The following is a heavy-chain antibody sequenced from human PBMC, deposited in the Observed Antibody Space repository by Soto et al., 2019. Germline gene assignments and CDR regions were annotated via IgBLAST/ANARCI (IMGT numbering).Heavy chain of an antibody. J-gene: IGHJ6*03. CDR3: ARPYGDYPYYCYYMDV. V-gene: IGHV3-7*01. Sequence: EVQLVESGGGLVQPGGSLRLSCAASGFTFSSYWMSWVRQAPGKGLEWVANIKQDGSEKYYVDSVKGRFTISRDNAKNSLYLQMNSLRAEDTAVYYCARPYGDYPYYCYYMDVWGKGTTVTVSS. CDR1: GFTFSSYW. CDR2: IKQDGSEK. D-gene: IGHD4-17*01.